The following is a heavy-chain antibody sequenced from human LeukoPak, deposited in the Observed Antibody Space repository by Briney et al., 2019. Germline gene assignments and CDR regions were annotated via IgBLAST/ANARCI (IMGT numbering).Heavy chain of an antibody. D-gene: IGHD3-10*01. CDR1: GFTFSSYG. Sequence: GGSLRLSCAASGFTFSSYGMHWVRQAPGKGLEWVAVISYDGSNKYYADSVKGRFTISRDNSKNTLYLQMNSLRAEDTAVYYCAEDLLRGVMGYWGQGTLVTVSS. CDR2: ISYDGSNK. J-gene: IGHJ4*02. CDR3: AEDLLRGVMGY. V-gene: IGHV3-30*18.